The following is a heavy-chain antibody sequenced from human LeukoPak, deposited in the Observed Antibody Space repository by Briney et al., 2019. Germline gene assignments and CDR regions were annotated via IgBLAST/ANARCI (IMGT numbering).Heavy chain of an antibody. Sequence: SETLSLTCIVSGGSISSGDYYWSWIRQPPGKGLEWIGYIYYSGSTYYNPSLKSRTTMSVDTSKNQFSLKLSSVTAADTAVYYCATHSSSYSYFDYWGQGTLVTVSS. V-gene: IGHV4-30-4*01. J-gene: IGHJ4*02. D-gene: IGHD3-22*01. CDR1: GGSISSGDYY. CDR3: ATHSSSYSYFDY. CDR2: IYYSGST.